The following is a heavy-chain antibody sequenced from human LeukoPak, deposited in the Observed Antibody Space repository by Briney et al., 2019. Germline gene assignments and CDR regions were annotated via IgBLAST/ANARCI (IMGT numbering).Heavy chain of an antibody. CDR3: VKDKRDDYDEYYFDY. CDR2: TRYDGSIT. J-gene: IGHJ4*02. V-gene: IGHV3-30*02. Sequence: GGSLRLSCAASGFTFRSYGMHWVRQAPGKGLEWVAFTRYDGSITYYADSVKGRFSISRDNSKNTLHLQMNSLRAEDTAVYYCVKDKRDDYDEYYFDYWGRGTLVTVSS. D-gene: IGHD4-17*01. CDR1: GFTFRSYG.